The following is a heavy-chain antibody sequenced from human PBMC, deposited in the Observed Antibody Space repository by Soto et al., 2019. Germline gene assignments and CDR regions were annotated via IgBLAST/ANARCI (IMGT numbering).Heavy chain of an antibody. CDR2: IYYSGST. Sequence: SETLSLTCTVSGGSISSGGYYGSWIRQHPGKGLEWIGYIYYSGSTYYNPSLKSRVTISVDTSKNQFSLKLSSVTAADTAVYYCARVLAARTFDYWGQGTLVTVSS. D-gene: IGHD6-6*01. V-gene: IGHV4-31*03. CDR1: GGSISSGGYY. J-gene: IGHJ4*02. CDR3: ARVLAARTFDY.